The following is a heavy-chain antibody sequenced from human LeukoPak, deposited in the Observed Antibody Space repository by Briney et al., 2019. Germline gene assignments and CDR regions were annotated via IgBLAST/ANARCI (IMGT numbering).Heavy chain of an antibody. J-gene: IGHJ4*02. D-gene: IGHD3-9*01. V-gene: IGHV3-30*01. CDR1: GFTLISYA. CDR3: ARMCALRYFDWLDQGFDY. CDR2: ISYDESTQ. Sequence: GGSLRLSCAASGFTLISYAMHWVRQAPGRGLEWVAFISYDESTQYYADSVKGRFTISRDKSKNTVYLQMNSLRAEDTAVYYCARMCALRYFDWLDQGFDYWGQGTLVTVSS.